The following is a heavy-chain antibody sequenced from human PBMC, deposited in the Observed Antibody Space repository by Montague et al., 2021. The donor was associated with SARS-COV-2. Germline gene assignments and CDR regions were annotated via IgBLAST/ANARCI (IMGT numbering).Heavy chain of an antibody. CDR1: GVSVTDYY. V-gene: IGHV4-59*08. J-gene: IGHJ4*02. CDR3: VRHPHYDGLNGPPDF. Sequence: SETLSLTCTVSGVSVTDYYWSWIRQPPGKGLEWVGDVLYNKGTNFNPSLKSRVAISVDTSKNQFSLRLTSVTAADTALYYCVRHPHYDGLNGPPDFWGQGTLVTVSS. CDR2: VLYNKGT. D-gene: IGHD3-9*01.